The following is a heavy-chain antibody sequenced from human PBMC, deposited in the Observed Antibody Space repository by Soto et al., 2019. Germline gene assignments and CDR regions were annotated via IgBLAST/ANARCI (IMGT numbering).Heavy chain of an antibody. CDR1: GFTFSSYS. Sequence: PGGSLRLSCAASGFTFSSYSMNWVRQAPGKGLEWVSSISSSSSYIYYADSVKGRFTISRDNAKNSLYLQMNSLRAEDTAVYYCAIVWLPEIPFEYWGQGTLVTVSS. CDR2: ISSSSSYI. V-gene: IGHV3-21*01. CDR3: AIVWLPEIPFEY. J-gene: IGHJ4*02. D-gene: IGHD3-9*01.